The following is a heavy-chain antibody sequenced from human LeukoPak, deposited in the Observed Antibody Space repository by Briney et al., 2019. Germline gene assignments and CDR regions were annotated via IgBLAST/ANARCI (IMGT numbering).Heavy chain of an antibody. Sequence: GGSLRLSCAASGFMFCNYAMSWVRQAQGKGLEWVSTVSGSGGSTYYADSVKGRFTVSRDNVNNMVYLQMNSLRDEDTAVYYCAKRIGSCDSISCLYFDHWGQGALVTVSS. J-gene: IGHJ4*02. V-gene: IGHV3-23*01. CDR2: VSGSGGST. CDR3: AKRIGSCDSISCLYFDH. CDR1: GFMFCNYA. D-gene: IGHD2-2*01.